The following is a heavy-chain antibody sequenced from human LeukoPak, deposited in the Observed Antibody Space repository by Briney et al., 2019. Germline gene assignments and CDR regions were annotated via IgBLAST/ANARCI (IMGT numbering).Heavy chain of an antibody. CDR3: AELGITMIGGV. V-gene: IGHV3-48*03. CDR2: ISSSGSTI. D-gene: IGHD3-10*02. J-gene: IGHJ6*04. CDR1: GFTFDDYG. Sequence: GGSLRLSCAASGFTFDDYGMSWVRQGPGEGLERVSYISSSGSTIYYSDPVKGRCTISRDNAKNSLYLQMNSLRAEDTAVYYCAELGITMIGGVWGKGTTVTISS.